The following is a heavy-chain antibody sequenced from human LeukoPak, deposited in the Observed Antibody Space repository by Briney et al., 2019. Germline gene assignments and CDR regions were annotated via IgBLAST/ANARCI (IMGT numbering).Heavy chain of an antibody. CDR2: ISSSGSTI. J-gene: IGHJ4*02. V-gene: IGHV3-48*03. Sequence: GGSLRLSCAASGFTFSSYEMNWVRQAPGKGLEWVSYISSSGSTIYYADAVKGRFTISRDNARNSLYLQMNSLRAEDTALYYCARGGGDIAIDYWGQGTLVAVSS. D-gene: IGHD2-21*02. CDR1: GFTFSSYE. CDR3: ARGGGDIAIDY.